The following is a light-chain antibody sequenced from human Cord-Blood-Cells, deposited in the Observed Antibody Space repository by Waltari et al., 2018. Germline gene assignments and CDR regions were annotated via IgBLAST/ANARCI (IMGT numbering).Light chain of an antibody. V-gene: IGKV4-1*01. Sequence: DIVMTQSPDSLAVSLGARAPINYKSSQSVLYSSNNKNYLAWYQQKPGQPPKLLIYWASTRESGVPDRFSGSGSGTDFTLTISSLQAEDVAVYYCQQYYSTPFTFGPGTKVDIK. J-gene: IGKJ3*01. CDR1: QSVLYSSNNKNY. CDR2: WAS. CDR3: QQYYSTPFT.